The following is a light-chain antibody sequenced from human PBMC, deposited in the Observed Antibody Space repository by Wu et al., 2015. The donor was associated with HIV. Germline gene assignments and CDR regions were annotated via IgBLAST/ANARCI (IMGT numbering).Light chain of an antibody. CDR2: AAS. V-gene: IGKV3D-15*01. Sequence: EIVLTQSPGTLSMSPGERVTLSCRASQSIPRDYLAWYQHKAGQAPRLLIFAASSRATGIPDRFSGSGSGTEFTLTISSMQSEDFAVYYCQQYNNWPRTFGQGTKVEIK. CDR1: QSIPRDY. J-gene: IGKJ1*01. CDR3: QQYNNWPRT.